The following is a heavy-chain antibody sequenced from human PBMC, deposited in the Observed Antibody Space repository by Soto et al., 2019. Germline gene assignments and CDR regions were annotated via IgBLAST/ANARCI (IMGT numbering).Heavy chain of an antibody. V-gene: IGHV4-34*02. CDR3: ARPSVRHGAFDI. D-gene: IGHD6-19*01. J-gene: IGHJ3*02. CDR1: GGSFSGYY. CDR2: IDHSGIT. Sequence: QVQLQQWGAGLLKPSETLSLSCAVYGGSFSGYYWTWIRQSPGKGLEWIGEIDHSGITNYDPSLKSRVTLSVDTSKNQFSLMLSSVTAAHTAVYYCARPSVRHGAFDIWGQGTMVTVSS.